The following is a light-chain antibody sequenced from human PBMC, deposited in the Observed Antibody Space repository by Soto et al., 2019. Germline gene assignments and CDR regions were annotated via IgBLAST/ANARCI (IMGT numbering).Light chain of an antibody. Sequence: DIQMTQSPSTLAASIGDRVTLTCRASESIRNWLAWYQQKTGKAPKLLMYDVSSLESGVPSRFSGSGSGTEFTLTISSLQPDDFATYYCQQYMSYSPYTFGQGTKLEIK. CDR2: DVS. V-gene: IGKV1-5*01. CDR1: ESIRNW. J-gene: IGKJ2*01. CDR3: QQYMSYSPYT.